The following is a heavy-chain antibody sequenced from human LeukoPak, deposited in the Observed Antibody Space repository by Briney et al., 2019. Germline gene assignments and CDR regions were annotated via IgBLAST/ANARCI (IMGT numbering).Heavy chain of an antibody. Sequence: SETLSLTCGVYGGSFSGYYWSWIRQPPGKGLEWIGEINNSGSTNYNPSLKSRVTISVDTSKNQFSLKLSSVTAADTAVYYCARVVAGYCSSATCHRYTMDVWGQGTTVTVSS. CDR3: ARVVAGYCSSATCHRYTMDV. D-gene: IGHD2-2*03. CDR2: INNSGST. CDR1: GGSFSGYY. V-gene: IGHV4-34*01. J-gene: IGHJ6*02.